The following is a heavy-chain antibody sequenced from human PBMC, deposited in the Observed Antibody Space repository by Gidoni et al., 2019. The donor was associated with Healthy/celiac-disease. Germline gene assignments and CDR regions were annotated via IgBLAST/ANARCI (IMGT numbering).Heavy chain of an antibody. V-gene: IGHV1-2*04. J-gene: IGHJ5*02. Sequence: QVQLVQSGAEVKKPGAPVKVSCKASGYTFTGYYMHWVRQAPGQGLEWMGWINPNSGGTNYAQKCQGWVTMTRDTSISTAYMERSRLRSDDTAVYYCARAGGGSTSFNWFDPWGQGTLVTVSS. CDR1: GYTFTGYY. CDR3: ARAGGGSTSFNWFDP. D-gene: IGHD2-2*01. CDR2: INPNSGGT.